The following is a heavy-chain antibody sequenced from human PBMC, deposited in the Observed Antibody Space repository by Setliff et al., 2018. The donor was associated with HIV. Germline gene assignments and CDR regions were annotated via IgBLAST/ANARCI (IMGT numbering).Heavy chain of an antibody. CDR1: GGSISSYY. CDR3: ASSPAWRSDYGLHTFDY. CDR2: IYPSGST. D-gene: IGHD4-17*01. J-gene: IGHJ4*02. V-gene: IGHV4-4*07. Sequence: PSETLSLTCTVSGGSISSYYWSWSRQPAGKGLEWIGRIYPSGSTSYNPSLKSRVTMSVDTYKNQFSLKLSSVTAADTAVYYCASSPAWRSDYGLHTFDYWGQGTLVTVSS.